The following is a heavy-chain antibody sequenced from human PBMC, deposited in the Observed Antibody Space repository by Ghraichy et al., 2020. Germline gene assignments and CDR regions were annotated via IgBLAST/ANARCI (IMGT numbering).Heavy chain of an antibody. CDR2: ISSSSTT. CDR1: GFTFNTYT. D-gene: IGHD2-15*01. CDR3: TRGLCSGDSCYLYYAMDV. Sequence: GGSLRLSCAASGFTFNTYTMNWVRQAPGKGLEWVSYISSSSTTNYADSVKGRFTISRDNAKNSLYLQMNSLRDEDTAVYYCTRGLCSGDSCYLYYAMDVWGQGTTVTVSS. V-gene: IGHV3-48*02. J-gene: IGHJ6*02.